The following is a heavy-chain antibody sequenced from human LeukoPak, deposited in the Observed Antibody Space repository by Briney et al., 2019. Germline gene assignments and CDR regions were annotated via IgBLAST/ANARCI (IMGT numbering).Heavy chain of an antibody. CDR3: ARGRDIVVVPAALSGGYYFDY. CDR2: ITHSGST. Sequence: SETLSLTCAVYGGSFSSYYCSWIRQPPGKGLEWIGHITHSGSTNYNPSLKSRVTISVDTSKNQFSLKLSSVTAADTAVYYCARGRDIVVVPAALSGGYYFDYWGQGTLVTVSS. J-gene: IGHJ4*02. V-gene: IGHV4-34*01. CDR1: GGSFSSYY. D-gene: IGHD2-2*01.